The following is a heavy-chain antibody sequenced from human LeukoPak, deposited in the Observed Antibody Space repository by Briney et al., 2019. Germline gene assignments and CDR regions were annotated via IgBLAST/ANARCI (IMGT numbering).Heavy chain of an antibody. Sequence: SETLSLTCAVYGGSFSGYYWSWIRQPPGKGLEWIGEINHSGSTNYNPSLKSRVTISVDTSKNHFSLKLSSVTAADTAVYYCAREAQYCSSPSCYGQYFQHWGQGTLVTVSS. CDR3: AREAQYCSSPSCYGQYFQH. CDR1: GGSFSGYY. CDR2: INHSGST. J-gene: IGHJ1*01. D-gene: IGHD2-2*01. V-gene: IGHV4-34*01.